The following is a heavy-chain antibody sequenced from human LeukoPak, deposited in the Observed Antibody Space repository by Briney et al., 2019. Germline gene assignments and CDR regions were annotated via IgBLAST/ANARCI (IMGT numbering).Heavy chain of an antibody. Sequence: SETLSLTCTVSGGSISSYYWSWIRQPPGKGLEWIGYIYTSGSTNYNPSLKSRVTISVDTSKNQFSLKLSSVTAADTAVYYCARHKGYYDFWSGFSTLEWVYMDVWGKGTTVTVSS. CDR1: GGSISSYY. CDR3: ARHKGYYDFWSGFSTLEWVYMDV. J-gene: IGHJ6*03. CDR2: IYTSGST. V-gene: IGHV4-4*09. D-gene: IGHD3-3*01.